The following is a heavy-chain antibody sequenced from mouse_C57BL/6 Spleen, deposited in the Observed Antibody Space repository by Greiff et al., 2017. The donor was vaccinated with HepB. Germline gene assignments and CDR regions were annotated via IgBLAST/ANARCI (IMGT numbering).Heavy chain of an antibody. Sequence: VQRVESGPELVKPGASVKISCKASGYAFSSSWMNWVKQRPGKGLEWIGRIYPGDGDTNYNGKFKGKATLTADKSSSTAYMQLSSLTSEDSAVYFCARSPGSSHYFDYWGQGTTLTVSS. V-gene: IGHV1-82*01. D-gene: IGHD1-1*01. J-gene: IGHJ2*01. CDR3: ARSPGSSHYFDY. CDR2: IYPGDGDT. CDR1: GYAFSSSW.